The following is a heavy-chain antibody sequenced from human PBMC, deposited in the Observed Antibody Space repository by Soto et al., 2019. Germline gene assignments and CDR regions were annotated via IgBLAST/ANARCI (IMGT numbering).Heavy chain of an antibody. CDR3: ARDSRGSSWYIWFDP. CDR1: GGSISSGGYY. D-gene: IGHD6-13*01. CDR2: IYYSGST. J-gene: IGHJ5*02. V-gene: IGHV4-31*03. Sequence: PSETLSLTCTVSGGSISSGGYYWSWIRQHPGKGLEWIGYIYYSGSTYYNPSLKSRVTISVDTSKNQFSLKLSSVTAADTAVYYCARDSRGSSWYIWFDPWGQGTLVTVSS.